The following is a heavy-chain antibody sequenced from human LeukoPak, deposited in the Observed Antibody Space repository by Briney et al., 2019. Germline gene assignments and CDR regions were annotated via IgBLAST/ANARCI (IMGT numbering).Heavy chain of an antibody. CDR1: GFTFTSSA. J-gene: IGHJ6*02. D-gene: IGHD3-3*01. CDR3: AIGTYYDFYRYYYYGMDV. CDR2: IVVGSGNT. Sequence: ASVKVSCKASGFTFTSSAVQWVRQARGQRLEWIGWIVVGSGNTNYAQKFQERVTITRDMSTSTAYMELSSLRSEDTAVYYCAIGTYYDFYRYYYYGMDVWGQGTTVTVSS. V-gene: IGHV1-58*01.